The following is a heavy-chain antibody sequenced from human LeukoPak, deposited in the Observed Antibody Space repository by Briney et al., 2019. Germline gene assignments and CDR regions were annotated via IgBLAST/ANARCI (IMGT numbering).Heavy chain of an antibody. Sequence: TSQTLSLTCAISGDSVSSSSAAWSWIRQSPSRGLEWLGRTYYRSKWYNDYAVSVKIRISINPDTSKNQFSLQLNSMTPKDTAVYYCAREGSEGYLFDYWGQGTLVTVSS. J-gene: IGHJ4*02. V-gene: IGHV6-1*01. CDR1: GDSVSSSSAA. CDR2: TYYRSKWYN. CDR3: AREGSEGYLFDY. D-gene: IGHD5-18*01.